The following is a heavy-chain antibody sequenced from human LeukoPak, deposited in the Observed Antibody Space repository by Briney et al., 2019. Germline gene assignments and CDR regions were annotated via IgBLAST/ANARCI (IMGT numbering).Heavy chain of an antibody. CDR3: ARDTSRGLDY. Sequence: SQTLSLTCTVSGGSISSGSYYWSWIRQPPGKGMEWIGYIFYTGNTNYNPSLKSRVITSVDTSKNQFSLILSSVTASDTAVYYCARDTSRGLDYWGQGTLVTVSS. D-gene: IGHD2-2*01. V-gene: IGHV4-61*01. J-gene: IGHJ4*02. CDR2: IFYTGNT. CDR1: GGSISSGSYY.